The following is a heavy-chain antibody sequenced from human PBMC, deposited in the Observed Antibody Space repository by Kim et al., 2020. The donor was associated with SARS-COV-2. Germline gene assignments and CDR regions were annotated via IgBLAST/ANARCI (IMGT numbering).Heavy chain of an antibody. CDR1: GGSFSGYY. CDR3: ARGGYSSSWYGVYEYFQH. CDR2: INHSGST. V-gene: IGHV4-34*01. D-gene: IGHD6-13*01. Sequence: SETLSLTCAVYGGSFSGYYWSWIRQPPGKGLEWIGEINHSGSTNYNPSLKSRVTISVDTSKNQFSLKLSSVTAADTAVDYCARGGYSSSWYGVYEYFQHWGQGTLVTVSS. J-gene: IGHJ1*01.